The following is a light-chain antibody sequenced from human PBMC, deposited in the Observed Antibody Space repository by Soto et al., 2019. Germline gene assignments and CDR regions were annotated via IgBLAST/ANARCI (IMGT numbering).Light chain of an antibody. Sequence: IQLTPSPSSLSASVGDRVTITCRASQGISSYLAWYQQTPGKAPKLLIYAASTLQSGVPSRFSGSGSGTDFTPTISSLQPEDFATYYCQQLNSYPPTFGQGTKVDI. V-gene: IGKV1-9*01. CDR3: QQLNSYPPT. J-gene: IGKJ1*01. CDR2: AAS. CDR1: QGISSY.